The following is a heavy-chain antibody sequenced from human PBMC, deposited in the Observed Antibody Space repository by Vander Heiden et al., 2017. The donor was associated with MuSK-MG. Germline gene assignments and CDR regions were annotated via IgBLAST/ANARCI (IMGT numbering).Heavy chain of an antibody. D-gene: IGHD3-22*01. V-gene: IGHV3-72*01. Sequence: VGLIRNKANGATTEYAASVKGRFTISRDDSKNSLYLQMNSLKTEDTAVYYCTRGGQGYDSSGYFDNYYGMDVWGQGTTVTVYS. CDR3: TRGGQGYDSSGYFDNYYGMDV. J-gene: IGHJ6*02. CDR2: IRNKANGATT.